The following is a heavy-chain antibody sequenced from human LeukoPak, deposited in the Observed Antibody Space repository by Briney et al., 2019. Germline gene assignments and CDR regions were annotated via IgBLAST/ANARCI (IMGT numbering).Heavy chain of an antibody. J-gene: IGHJ6*03. CDR3: AKPGDSSGYYRAYYYYYYMDV. D-gene: IGHD3-22*01. CDR2: ISGSGGST. Sequence: GGSLRLSCAASGFTFSSYAMSWVRQAPGKGLEWVSAISGSGGSTYYADSVKGRFTISRDNSKNTLYLQMNSLRAEDTAVYYCAKPGDSSGYYRAYYYYYYMDVWGKGTTVTVSS. V-gene: IGHV3-23*01. CDR1: GFTFSSYA.